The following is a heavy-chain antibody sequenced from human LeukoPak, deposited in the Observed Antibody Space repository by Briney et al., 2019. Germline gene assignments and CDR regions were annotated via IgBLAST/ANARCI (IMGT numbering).Heavy chain of an antibody. V-gene: IGHV3-15*01. CDR3: TTAVRITGFDS. CDR2: IKRKTDGGTT. J-gene: IGHJ4*02. D-gene: IGHD3-16*01. CDR1: GFTFSNAW. Sequence: GGSLRLSCATSGFTFSNAWMTWVRQAPGKGLEWVSLIKRKTDGGTTDYAAPVKGRFTVSRNDSVNTLYLQMNDLKTEDTGVYYCTTAVRITGFDSWGQGALVTVSS.